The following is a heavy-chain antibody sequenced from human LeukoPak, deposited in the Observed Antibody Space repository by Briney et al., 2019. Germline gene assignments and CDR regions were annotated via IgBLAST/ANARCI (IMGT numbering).Heavy chain of an antibody. Sequence: GGSLRLSCAASGFTLSSYWMHWVRQAPGKGLVWVSRINTDGRTINYADSVEGRFTISRDIAKNTLYLQMNSLRAEDTAVYYCVRVAAGTGSFDIWGQGTMVTASS. CDR1: GFTLSSYW. CDR2: INTDGRTI. CDR3: VRVAAGTGSFDI. V-gene: IGHV3-74*01. D-gene: IGHD6-13*01. J-gene: IGHJ3*02.